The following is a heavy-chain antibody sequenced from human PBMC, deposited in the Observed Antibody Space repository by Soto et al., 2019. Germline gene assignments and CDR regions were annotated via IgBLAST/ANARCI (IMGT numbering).Heavy chain of an antibody. CDR1: GASVTDYY. J-gene: IGHJ5*02. CDR3: ARVPDR. D-gene: IGHD2-2*01. CDR2: IHYNGRT. V-gene: IGHV4-59*02. Sequence: SETLSLTCSVSGASVTDYYWTWIRLTPKRELQWIGFIHYNGRTDSSPSLKSRVTISVDTSKNQVSLKLNSVTVADTAVYYCARVPDRWGQGTLVTVS.